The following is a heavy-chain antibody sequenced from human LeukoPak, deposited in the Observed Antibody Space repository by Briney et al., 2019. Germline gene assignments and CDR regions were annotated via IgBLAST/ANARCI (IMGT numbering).Heavy chain of an antibody. D-gene: IGHD3-22*01. CDR2: IYHSGST. J-gene: IGHJ4*02. V-gene: IGHV4-4*02. Sequence: SETLSLTCAVSGGSISSSNWWSWVRQPPGKGLEWIGEIYHSGSTNYNPSLKSRVTISVDKSKNQFSLKLSSVTAADTAVYYCARVSGGYYDSSGYYSELWGQGTLVTVSS. CDR3: ARVSGGYYDSSGYYSEL. CDR1: GGSISSSNW.